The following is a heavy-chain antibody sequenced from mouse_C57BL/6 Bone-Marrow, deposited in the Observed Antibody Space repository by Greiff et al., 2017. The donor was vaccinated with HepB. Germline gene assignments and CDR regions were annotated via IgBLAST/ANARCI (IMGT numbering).Heavy chain of an antibody. J-gene: IGHJ3*01. CDR2: ISSGGSYT. V-gene: IGHV5-6*01. Sequence: EVQRVESGGDLVKPGGSLKLSCAASGFTFSSYGMSWVRQTPDKRLEWVATISSGGSYTYYPDSVKGRFTISRDNAKNTLYLQMSSLKSEDTAMYYCARHYYGRSWFAYWGQGTLVTVSA. D-gene: IGHD1-1*01. CDR1: GFTFSSYG. CDR3: ARHYYGRSWFAY.